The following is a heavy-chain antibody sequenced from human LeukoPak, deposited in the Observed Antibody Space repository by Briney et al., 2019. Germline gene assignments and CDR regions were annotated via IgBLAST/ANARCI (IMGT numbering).Heavy chain of an antibody. D-gene: IGHD3-9*01. Sequence: PSETLSLTCAVSGGSFIGYYWSWVRQPPGKGLEWIGEINHFGSTNYNPSLKSRVTISIDTSKNQFSLKLSSVTAADTAVYYCARRTGNVLRYFDWLLSPLGYFDYWGQGTLVTVSS. CDR2: INHFGST. CDR3: ARRTGNVLRYFDWLLSPLGYFDY. V-gene: IGHV4-34*01. J-gene: IGHJ4*02. CDR1: GGSFIGYY.